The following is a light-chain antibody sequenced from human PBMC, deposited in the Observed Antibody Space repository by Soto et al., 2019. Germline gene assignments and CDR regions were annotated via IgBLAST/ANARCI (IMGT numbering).Light chain of an antibody. CDR3: MQARQTPFT. V-gene: IGKV2-28*01. CDR2: SAS. Sequence: DIVMTQSPLSLPVTPGEPASISCTSSQSLLYIDGYNYLDWYLQKPGQPPKLLIYSASNRAPGVPARFSGSGSGTDFTLKISRVEAEDVGVYFCMQARQTPFTFGPGTKVDIK. J-gene: IGKJ3*01. CDR1: QSLLYIDGYNY.